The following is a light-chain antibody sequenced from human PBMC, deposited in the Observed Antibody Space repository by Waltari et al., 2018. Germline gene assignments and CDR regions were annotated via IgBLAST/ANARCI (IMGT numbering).Light chain of an antibody. CDR3: AAWDDSLNAWI. CDR1: SSNIGRNS. J-gene: IGLJ3*02. V-gene: IGLV1-44*01. Sequence: QSLPTQPPSISGAPGQRVTISCSGGSSNIGRNSVNWYEQVPGTAPKLVMFRNDQRPSGVSDRFSGSKSGTSASLAINGLLSADENDYICAAWDDSLNAWIFGGGTRLTVL. CDR2: RND.